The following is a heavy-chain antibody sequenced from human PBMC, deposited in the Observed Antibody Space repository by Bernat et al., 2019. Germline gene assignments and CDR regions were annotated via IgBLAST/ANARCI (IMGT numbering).Heavy chain of an antibody. D-gene: IGHD6-19*01. CDR3: AKDPSQVAAAGDYYYYYGMDV. Sequence: QVQLVESGGGVVQPGRSLRLSCAASGFTFSSYGMHWVRQAPGKGLEWVAVISYDGSNKYYADSGKGRFTISRDNSKNTLDLKMNSLRAEDTAVYYCAKDPSQVAAAGDYYYYYGMDVWGQGTTVTVSS. V-gene: IGHV3-30*18. CDR2: ISYDGSNK. J-gene: IGHJ6*02. CDR1: GFTFSSYG.